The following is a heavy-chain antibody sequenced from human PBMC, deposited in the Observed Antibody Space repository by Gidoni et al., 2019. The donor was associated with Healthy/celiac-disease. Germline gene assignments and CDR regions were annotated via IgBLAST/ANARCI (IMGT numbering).Heavy chain of an antibody. D-gene: IGHD2-15*01. CDR1: GFTFSSYA. V-gene: IGHV3-23*01. J-gene: IGHJ4*02. CDR2: ISGSGGST. CDR3: AKGIAAKIKGYCSGGSCYQFHYFDY. Sequence: EVQLLESGGGLVQPGGSLRLSCAASGFTFSSYAMSWVRQAPGKGLEWVSAISGSGGSTYYADSVKGRFTISRDNSKNTLYLQMNSLRAEDTAVYYCAKGIAAKIKGYCSGGSCYQFHYFDYWGQGTLVTVSS.